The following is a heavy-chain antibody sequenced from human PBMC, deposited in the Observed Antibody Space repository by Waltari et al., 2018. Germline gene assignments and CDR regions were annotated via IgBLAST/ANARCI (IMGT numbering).Heavy chain of an antibody. D-gene: IGHD6-19*01. Sequence: EVQLVESGGGLVQPGGSLRLSCAASGFTFSSYAMSWVRQAPGKGLEWVSAISGSGGSTYYADSGKGRFTISRDNSKNTLYLQMNSLRAEDTAVYYCAKDGELAGWLGGPLDYWGQGTLVIVSS. CDR3: AKDGELAGWLGGPLDY. CDR1: GFTFSSYA. J-gene: IGHJ4*02. CDR2: ISGSGGST. V-gene: IGHV3-23*04.